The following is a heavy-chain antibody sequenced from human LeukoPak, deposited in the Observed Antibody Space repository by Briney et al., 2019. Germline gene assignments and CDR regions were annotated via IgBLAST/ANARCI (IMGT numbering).Heavy chain of an antibody. J-gene: IGHJ3*02. CDR3: GRGWFGFWDNSYAVDNSFDI. D-gene: IGHD5-18*01. V-gene: IGHV4-34*01. CDR2: INQSGRT. Sequence: AETLSLTCAASGGSFTGYCWSWIRQVPGKGLEWLGEINQSGRTNYNPSLKSRVTISVDTSKNQISLNLSVGTAADTAVYYCGRGWFGFWDNSYAVDNSFDIWGQGTMVTVSS. CDR1: GGSFTGYC.